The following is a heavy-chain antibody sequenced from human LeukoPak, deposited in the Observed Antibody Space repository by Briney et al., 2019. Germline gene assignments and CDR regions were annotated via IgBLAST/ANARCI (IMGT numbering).Heavy chain of an antibody. Sequence: SVKVSCKASGGTFSSYAISWVRQAPGQGLEWMGGIIPMFGSANSAQKFQGRVTITADESTSTAYMELSSLRSEDAAVYYCARTGCSGDSCYYYFDYWGQGTLVTVSS. CDR1: GGTFSSYA. D-gene: IGHD2-15*01. V-gene: IGHV1-69*01. CDR2: IIPMFGSA. J-gene: IGHJ4*02. CDR3: ARTGCSGDSCYYYFDY.